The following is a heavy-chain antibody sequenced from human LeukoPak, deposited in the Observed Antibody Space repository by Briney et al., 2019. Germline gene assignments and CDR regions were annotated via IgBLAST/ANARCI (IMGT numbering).Heavy chain of an antibody. V-gene: IGHV1-8*01. J-gene: IGHJ4*02. Sequence: ASVKVSCKASGYTFTSYDFNWVRQATGQRPEWMGWMSPNSGDTGYAQKFQDRVTMTRNTSISTAYMELSSLRSDDTAVYYCTRGPPNWGYDYWGPGTLVTVSS. CDR3: TRGPPNWGYDY. CDR1: GYTFTSYD. D-gene: IGHD7-27*01. CDR2: MSPNSGDT.